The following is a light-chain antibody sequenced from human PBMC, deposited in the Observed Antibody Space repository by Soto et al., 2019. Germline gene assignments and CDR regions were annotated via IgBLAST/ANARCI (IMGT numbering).Light chain of an antibody. Sequence: QPVLTQPPSVSGAPGQRVTISCTGSSSNIGAGYDVHWYQQLPGTAPKLLIYSNTNRPSGVPDRFSGSKSGTSASLGITGLQAADEADYYCQSYDSSLSVVFGGGTKVTVL. CDR1: SSNIGAGYD. CDR3: QSYDSSLSVV. V-gene: IGLV1-40*01. CDR2: SNT. J-gene: IGLJ2*01.